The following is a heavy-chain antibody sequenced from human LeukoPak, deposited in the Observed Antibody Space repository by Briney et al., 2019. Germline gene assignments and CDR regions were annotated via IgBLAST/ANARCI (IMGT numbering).Heavy chain of an antibody. CDR2: INHSGST. CDR3: ASSSGWYSNWFDP. CDR1: GGSFSGYY. Sequence: SETLSLTCAVYGGSFSGYYWSWIRQPPGKGLEWIGEINHSGSTNYNPSLKSRVTISVDTSKNQFSLKLSSVTAADTAVYYCASSSGWYSNWFDPWGQGTLVTVSP. J-gene: IGHJ5*02. D-gene: IGHD6-19*01. V-gene: IGHV4-34*01.